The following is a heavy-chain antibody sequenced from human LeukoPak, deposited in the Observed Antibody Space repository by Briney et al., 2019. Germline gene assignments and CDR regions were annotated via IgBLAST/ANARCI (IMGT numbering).Heavy chain of an antibody. J-gene: IGHJ4*02. CDR3: ARSPGSYYYGSGSYYNRLYYFDY. CDR2: IYTSGST. V-gene: IGHV4-4*07. CDR1: GGSISSYY. Sequence: SETLSLTCTVSGGSISSYYWSWIRQPAGKGLEWIGRIYTSGSTNYNPSLKSRVTMSVDTSKNQFSLKLSSVTAADTAVYYCARSPGSYYYGSGSYYNRLYYFDYWGQGTLVTVSS. D-gene: IGHD3-10*01.